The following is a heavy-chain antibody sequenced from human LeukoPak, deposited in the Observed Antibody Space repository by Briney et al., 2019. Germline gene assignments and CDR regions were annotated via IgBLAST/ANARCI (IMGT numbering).Heavy chain of an antibody. D-gene: IGHD7-27*01. V-gene: IGHV3-9*01. CDR3: ARVRVPDELGPDAFDI. CDR2: ISWNSGSI. J-gene: IGHJ3*02. CDR1: GFTFDDYA. Sequence: PGGSLRLSCAASGFTFDDYAMHWVRQAPGKGLEWVSGISWNSGSIGYADSVKGRFTISRDNAKNSLYLQMNSLRADDTAVYYCARVRVPDELGPDAFDIWGQGTMVTVSS.